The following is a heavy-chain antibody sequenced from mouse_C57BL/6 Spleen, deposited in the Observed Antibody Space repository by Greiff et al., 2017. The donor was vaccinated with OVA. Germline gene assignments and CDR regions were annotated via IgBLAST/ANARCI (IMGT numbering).Heavy chain of an antibody. CDR3: ARSDYGSSYGYFDY. J-gene: IGHJ2*01. CDR1: GYTFTSYW. Sequence: QVQLQQPGAELVKPGASVKLSCKASGYTFTSYWMQWVKQRPGQGLEWIGEIDPSDSYTNYNQKFKGKATLTVDTSSSTAYMQLSSLTSDDSAVYYCARSDYGSSYGYFDYWGQGTTLTVSS. CDR2: IDPSDSYT. D-gene: IGHD1-1*01. V-gene: IGHV1-50*01.